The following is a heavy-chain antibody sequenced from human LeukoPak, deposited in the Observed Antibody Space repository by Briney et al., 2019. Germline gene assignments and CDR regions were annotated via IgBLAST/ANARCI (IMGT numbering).Heavy chain of an antibody. V-gene: IGHV4-59*08. CDR2: INYSGST. CDR3: ARHSRDGYNYDY. J-gene: IGHJ4*02. CDR1: GGSLSSYY. Sequence: PSETLSLTCTVSGGSLSSYYFSWIRQSPGKGLEWIAYINYSGSTNYNPSLKSRVTISVDTSKNQFSLKLSSVTAADTAVYYCARHSRDGYNYDYWGQGTLVTVSS. D-gene: IGHD5-24*01.